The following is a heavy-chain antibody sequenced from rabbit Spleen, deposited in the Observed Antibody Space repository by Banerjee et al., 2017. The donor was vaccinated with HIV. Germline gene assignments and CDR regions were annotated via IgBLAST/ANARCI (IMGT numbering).Heavy chain of an antibody. Sequence: QSLEESGGGLVQPGGSLTLSCKASGFDFSSYYMTWVRQAPGKGLEWIGLTEPIFGTTYYANWVNGRFTISSHNAQNTLYLQVKSLTAADTATYFCARDAATSFSSYGMDLWGQGTLVTVS. J-gene: IGHJ6*01. V-gene: IGHV1S7*01. D-gene: IGHD8-1*01. CDR1: GFDFSSYY. CDR2: TEPIFGTT. CDR3: ARDAATSFSSYGMDL.